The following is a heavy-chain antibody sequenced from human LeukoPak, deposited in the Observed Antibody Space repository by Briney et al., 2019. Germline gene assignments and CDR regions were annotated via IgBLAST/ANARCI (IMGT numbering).Heavy chain of an antibody. J-gene: IGHJ4*02. CDR2: ISGSGGGT. Sequence: PGGSLRLFCAASGFTFSSYAMSWVRQAPGKGLEWVSAISGSGGGTYYADSVKGRFTISRDNSKNTLYLQMNSLRAEGTAVYYCAKDRGYCSSTSCPVDYWGQGTLVTVSS. CDR3: AKDRGYCSSTSCPVDY. V-gene: IGHV3-23*01. D-gene: IGHD2-2*01. CDR1: GFTFSSYA.